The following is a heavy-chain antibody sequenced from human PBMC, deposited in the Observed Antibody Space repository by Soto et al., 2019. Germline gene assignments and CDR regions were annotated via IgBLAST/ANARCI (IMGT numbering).Heavy chain of an antibody. Sequence: GGSLRLSCAASGFTFSNYAMHWVRQAPGKGLEWVTVISYDGSNKYYADSVKGRFTISRDNSKNTLYLQMNNLRAEDTAVYYCAKFDGSHASGSYVFDFWGQRTLDTVSS. D-gene: IGHD3-10*01. CDR2: ISYDGSNK. CDR3: AKFDGSHASGSYVFDF. J-gene: IGHJ4*02. CDR1: GFTFSNYA. V-gene: IGHV3-30-3*02.